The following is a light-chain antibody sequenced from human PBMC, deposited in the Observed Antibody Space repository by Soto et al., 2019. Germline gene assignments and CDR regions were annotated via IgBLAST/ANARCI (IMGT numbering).Light chain of an antibody. Sequence: QSVLTQPASVSGSPEQSITISCIGTSNDVGTSDLVSWYQQHPDTAPKLLIYGASKRPSGVSNRFSGSKSGNTASLTISGLQAEDEADYYCCSYSSTGPYVFGTGTKVTVL. V-gene: IGLV2-23*01. J-gene: IGLJ1*01. CDR2: GAS. CDR3: CSYSSTGPYV. CDR1: SNDVGTSDL.